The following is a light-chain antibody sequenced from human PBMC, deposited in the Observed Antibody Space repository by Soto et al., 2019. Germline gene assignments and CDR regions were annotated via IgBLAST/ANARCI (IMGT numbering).Light chain of an antibody. CDR3: HNCYSAPLT. V-gene: IGKV4-1*01. Sequence: DIVMTQSPDSVAVSLGERATINCKSSQSVLSRSNNKNYLVWYQHKPGQPPKLLISWASTRESGVPDRFSGSGSGTDFTLTISSLQAEDVAVYYCHNCYSAPLTVGGGTKVEIK. CDR1: QSVLSRSNNKNY. CDR2: WAS. J-gene: IGKJ4*01.